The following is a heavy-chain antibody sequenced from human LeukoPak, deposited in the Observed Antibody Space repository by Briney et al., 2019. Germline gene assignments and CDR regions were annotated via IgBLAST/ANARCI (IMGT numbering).Heavy chain of an antibody. J-gene: IGHJ3*02. V-gene: IGHV3-64D*06. CDR1: GFTFSDYY. CDR2: ISSNGGST. D-gene: IGHD1-26*01. Sequence: GGSLRLSCAASGFTFSDYYMSWVRQAPGKGLEYVSAISSNGGSTYYADSVKGRFTISRDNSKNTLYLQMSSLRAEDTAVYYCVRDSGSLSAFDIWGQGTMVTVSS. CDR3: VRDSGSLSAFDI.